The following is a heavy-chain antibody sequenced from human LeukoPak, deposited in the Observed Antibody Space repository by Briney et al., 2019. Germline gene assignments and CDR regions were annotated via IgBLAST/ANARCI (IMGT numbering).Heavy chain of an antibody. Sequence: SETLSLTCTVSGGSISSYYWSWIRQPPGKGLEWIGYIYYSGSTNYNPSLKSRVTISVDTSKNQSSLKLSSVTAADTAVYYCATSLPYDSSGYGGWFDPWGQGTLVTVSS. CDR2: IYYSGST. CDR3: ATSLPYDSSGYGGWFDP. V-gene: IGHV4-59*01. D-gene: IGHD3-22*01. J-gene: IGHJ5*02. CDR1: GGSISSYY.